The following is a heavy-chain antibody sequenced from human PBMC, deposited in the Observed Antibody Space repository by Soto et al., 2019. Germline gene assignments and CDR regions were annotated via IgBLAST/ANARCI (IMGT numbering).Heavy chain of an antibody. CDR3: ASYSSGWFFY. V-gene: IGHV1-69*06. J-gene: IGHJ4*02. CDR1: GDIFNTYR. CDR2: IIPVFGTT. Sequence: SVRVSGRGVGDIFNTYRFGCERQAPGQRLEWMADIIPVFGTTKYAPRFQDGVTITADKTTTTVYMELSSLRADDTAIYFCASYSSGWFFYWGQGTLVTVSS. D-gene: IGHD6-19*01.